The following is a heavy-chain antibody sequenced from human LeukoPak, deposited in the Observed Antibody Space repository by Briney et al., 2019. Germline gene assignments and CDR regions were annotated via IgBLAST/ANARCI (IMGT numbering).Heavy chain of an antibody. J-gene: IGHJ4*02. V-gene: IGHV3-11*06. CDR3: ARSTGYSYCYRLDY. CDR1: GFTFSDYY. CDR2: ISSSSSYT. D-gene: IGHD5-18*01. Sequence: GGSLRLSCAASGFTFSDYYMSWVRQAPGKGLEWVSYISSSSSYTNYADSVKGRFTISRDNAKNSLYLQMNSLRAEDTAVYYCARSTGYSYCYRLDYWGQGTLVTVSS.